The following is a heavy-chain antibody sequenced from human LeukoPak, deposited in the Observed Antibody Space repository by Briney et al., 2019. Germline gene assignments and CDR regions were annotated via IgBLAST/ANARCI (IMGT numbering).Heavy chain of an antibody. CDR3: ASIAARPPPVHDY. CDR1: GYTFTSYY. J-gene: IGHJ4*02. CDR2: INPNSGGT. V-gene: IGHV1-2*06. Sequence: GASVKVSCKASGYTFTSYYMHWVRQAPGQGLEWMGRINPNSGGTNYAQKFQGRVTMTRDTSISTAYMELSRLRSDDTAVYYCASIAARPPPVHDYWGQGTLVTVSS. D-gene: IGHD6-6*01.